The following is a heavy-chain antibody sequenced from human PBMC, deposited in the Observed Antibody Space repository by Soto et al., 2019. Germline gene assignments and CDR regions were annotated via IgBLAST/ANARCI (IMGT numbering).Heavy chain of an antibody. V-gene: IGHV3-21*01. CDR3: ARDKEMATINFDS. Sequence: EVQLVESGGGLVKPGGSLRLSCAASGFNFNIYSMNWVRQAPGKGLEWVSSISSSSGYIYYADSVKGRFTISRDNAKNSLYLQMNSLRAEDTAVYYCARDKEMATINFDSWGQGPLVTVSS. CDR1: GFNFNIYS. J-gene: IGHJ4*02. CDR2: ISSSSGYI. D-gene: IGHD5-12*01.